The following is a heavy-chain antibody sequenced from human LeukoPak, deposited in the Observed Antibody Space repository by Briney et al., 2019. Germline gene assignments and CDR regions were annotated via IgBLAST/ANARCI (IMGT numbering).Heavy chain of an antibody. J-gene: IGHJ4*02. V-gene: IGHV1-69*13. CDR3: ARDYYGTGSYYKPFDY. Sequence: SVKVSCKASGGTFSSYAISWVRQAPGQGLEWMGGITPIFGTANYAQKFQGRVTITADESTSTAYMELSSLRSEDTAVYYCARDYYGTGSYYKPFDYWGQGTLVTVSS. CDR2: ITPIFGTA. D-gene: IGHD3-10*01. CDR1: GGTFSSYA.